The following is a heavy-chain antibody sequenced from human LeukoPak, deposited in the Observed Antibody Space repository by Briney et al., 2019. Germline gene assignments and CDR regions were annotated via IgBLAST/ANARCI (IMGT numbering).Heavy chain of an antibody. V-gene: IGHV3-21*01. J-gene: IGHJ4*02. CDR1: GFTFSNYT. CDR2: ISGSSRYI. CDR3: ARWYCSSTSCRAFDY. D-gene: IGHD2-2*01. Sequence: GGSLRLSCAASGFTFSNYTMNWVRQAPGKGLEWVSSISGSSRYIYYADSMKGRFTISRDNAKNSLYLQLNSLRAEDTAVYYCARWYCSSTSCRAFDYWGQGTLVTV.